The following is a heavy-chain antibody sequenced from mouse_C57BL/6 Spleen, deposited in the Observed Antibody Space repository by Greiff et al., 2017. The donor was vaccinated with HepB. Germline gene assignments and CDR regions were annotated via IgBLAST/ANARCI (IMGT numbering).Heavy chain of an antibody. J-gene: IGHJ4*01. CDR3: ARYYEDAMDY. CDR1: GYTFTSYW. Sequence: VQLQQPGAELVMPGASVKLSCKASGYTFTSYWMHWVKQRPGQGLEWIGEIDPSDSYTNYNQKFKGKSTLTVDKSSSTAYMQLSSLTSEDSAVYYCARYYEDAMDYWGQGTSVTVSS. D-gene: IGHD2-4*01. CDR2: IDPSDSYT. V-gene: IGHV1-69*01.